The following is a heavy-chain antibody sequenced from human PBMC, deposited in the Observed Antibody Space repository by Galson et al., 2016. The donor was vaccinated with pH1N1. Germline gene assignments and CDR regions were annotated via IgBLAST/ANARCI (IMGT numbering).Heavy chain of an antibody. Sequence: SVKVSCKASGYRFIGYYMHWVRQAPGQGLEWMGWINPNSGDTKYAQKFQGRVIMTRDTSISTVYMDLSSLGSDDTAVYYCARETGFGTVLAGSHDQWGQGTLVTVSS. CDR2: INPNSGDT. D-gene: IGHD6-13*01. V-gene: IGHV1-2*02. CDR3: ARETGFGTVLAGSHDQ. J-gene: IGHJ4*02. CDR1: GYRFIGYY.